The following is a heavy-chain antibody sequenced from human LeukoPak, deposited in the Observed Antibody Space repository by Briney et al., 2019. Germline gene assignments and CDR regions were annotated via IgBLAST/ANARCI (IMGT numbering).Heavy chain of an antibody. V-gene: IGHV4-39*07. Sequence: SETLSLTCTVSGGSISSSSYYWSWIRQPPGKGLEWIGEINHSGSTNYNPSLKSRLTISVDTSKNQFSLKLSSVTAADTAVYYCARGDRPREIPPLIRKKNAFDIWGQGTMVTVSS. CDR2: INHSGST. CDR3: ARGDRPREIPPLIRKKNAFDI. CDR1: GGSISSSSYY. D-gene: IGHD2-8*01. J-gene: IGHJ3*02.